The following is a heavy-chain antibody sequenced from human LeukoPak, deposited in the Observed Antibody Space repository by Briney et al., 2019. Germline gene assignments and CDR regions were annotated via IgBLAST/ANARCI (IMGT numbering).Heavy chain of an antibody. D-gene: IGHD2-21*02. CDR3: ARVLYVSGDPWGY. Sequence: ASVKVSCKASGYTFSNYGITWVRQAPGQGLEWMGWISGYNGNTNFAQKLQGRVSMTTDTSTSTAYMELRSLRSDDTAVYYCARVLYVSGDPWGYWGQGTLVTVSS. J-gene: IGHJ4*02. CDR1: GYTFSNYG. CDR2: ISGYNGNT. V-gene: IGHV1-18*01.